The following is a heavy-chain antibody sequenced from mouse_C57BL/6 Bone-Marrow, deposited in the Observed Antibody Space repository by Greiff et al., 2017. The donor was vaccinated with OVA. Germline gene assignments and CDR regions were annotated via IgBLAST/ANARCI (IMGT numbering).Heavy chain of an antibody. Sequence: EVKLVESGAGLVKPGGSLKLSCAASGFTFSSYAMSWVRQTPEKRLEWVAYISSGGDYIYYADTVKGRFTISRDNARNTLYLQMSSLKSEDTAMYYCTREGRDYFGYWGQGTTLTVSS. CDR2: ISSGGDYI. J-gene: IGHJ2*01. CDR3: TREGRDYFGY. V-gene: IGHV5-9-1*02. CDR1: GFTFSSYA.